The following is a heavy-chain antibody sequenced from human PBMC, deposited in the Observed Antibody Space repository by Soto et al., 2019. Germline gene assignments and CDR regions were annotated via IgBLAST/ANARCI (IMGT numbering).Heavy chain of an antibody. CDR2: MNPGSCDT. CDR1: GYSXNNND. CDR3: ARMATFGSLNWFDP. J-gene: IGHJ5*02. D-gene: IGHD3-16*01. Sequence: SXKVSYKTSGYSXNNNDVPWVRQATGQGLEWMGWMNPGSCDTGYAQKFQGRVTITRDISIATAYMELSVMTSDDTAIYYCARMATFGSLNWFDPWGQGTLVTVS. V-gene: IGHV1-8*01.